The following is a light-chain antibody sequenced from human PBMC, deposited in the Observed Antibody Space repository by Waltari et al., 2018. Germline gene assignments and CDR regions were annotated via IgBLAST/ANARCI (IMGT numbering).Light chain of an antibody. CDR2: DNY. Sequence: QSVLTQPPSVSGAPGQRVTITCTGNSSNVGSYNAYWYQQFPGMAPKRLISDNYKRPSGVSDRFSGSKSDMSASLTITGLQTEDEADYHCQSYDSSLSIWVFGGGTRLTVL. CDR3: QSYDSSLSIWV. J-gene: IGLJ3*02. V-gene: IGLV1-40*01. CDR1: SSNVGSYN.